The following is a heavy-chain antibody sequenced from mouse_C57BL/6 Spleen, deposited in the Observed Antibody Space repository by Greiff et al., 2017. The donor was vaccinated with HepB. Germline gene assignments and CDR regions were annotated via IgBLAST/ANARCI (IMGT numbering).Heavy chain of an antibody. CDR1: GYTFTSYT. CDR2: INPSSGYT. J-gene: IGHJ4*01. Sequence: QVQLQQSGAELARPGASVKMSCKASGYTFTSYTMHWVKQRPGQGLEWIGYINPSSGYTKYNQKFKDKATLTADKSSSTDYMQLSNLTSEDSAVYYCSRPPPYYNAMDYWGQGTSVTVSS. D-gene: IGHD2-12*01. CDR3: SRPPPYYNAMDY. V-gene: IGHV1-4*01.